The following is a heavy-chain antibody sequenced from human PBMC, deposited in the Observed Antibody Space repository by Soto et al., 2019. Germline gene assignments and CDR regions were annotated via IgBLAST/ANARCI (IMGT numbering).Heavy chain of an antibody. J-gene: IGHJ4*02. CDR1: GSTFSSYA. CDR3: ARGHYDFWSGYFATIDY. Sequence: GASVKVSCKASGSTFSSYAISWVRQAPGQGLEWMGGIIPIFGTANYAQKFQGRVTISADTSKNQFSLKLSSVTAADTAVYYCARGHYDFWSGYFATIDYWGQGTLVTVSS. V-gene: IGHV1-69*06. CDR2: IIPIFGTA. D-gene: IGHD3-3*01.